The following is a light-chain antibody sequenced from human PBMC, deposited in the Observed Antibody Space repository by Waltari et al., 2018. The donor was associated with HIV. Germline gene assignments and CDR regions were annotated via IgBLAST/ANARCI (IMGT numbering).Light chain of an antibody. CDR2: AAS. CDR3: LQDYNHPFT. V-gene: IGKV1-6*01. CDR1: QGIRND. Sequence: AIQMTQSPSSLSASVGDRLTITCRASQGIRNDLGWYQHRPGRAPKLLIYAASRLQGGVPSRFSGSSSGTNFPLTISSLQPEDFATYYCLQDYNHPFTFGPGTKVDIK. J-gene: IGKJ3*01.